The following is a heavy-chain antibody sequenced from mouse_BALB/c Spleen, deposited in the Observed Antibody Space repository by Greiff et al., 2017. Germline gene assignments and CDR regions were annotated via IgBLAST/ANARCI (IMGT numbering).Heavy chain of an antibody. V-gene: IGHV2-6-5*01. CDR3: AKVNYYGSSYDAMDY. J-gene: IGHJ4*01. D-gene: IGHD1-1*01. Sequence: QVQLQQSGPGLVAPSQSLSITCTVSGFSLTDYGVSWIRQPPGKGLEWLGVIWGGGSTYYNSALKSRLSISKDNSKSQVFLKMNSLQTDDTAMYYCAKVNYYGSSYDAMDYWGQGTSVTVSS. CDR2: IWGGGST. CDR1: GFSLTDYG.